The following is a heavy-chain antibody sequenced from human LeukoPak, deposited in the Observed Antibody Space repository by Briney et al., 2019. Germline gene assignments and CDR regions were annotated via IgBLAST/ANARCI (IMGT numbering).Heavy chain of an antibody. V-gene: IGHV3-66*03. D-gene: IGHD3-16*01. CDR1: GFSVSSTY. CDR3: TRDRAGTQSWVEFDL. CDR2: IYTSGST. J-gene: IGHJ5*02. Sequence: PGGSLRLTCAASGFSVSSTYMSWVRQAPGKGLEWVSLIYTSGSTFYADSVMGRFTISRDNSKNTLFLRMNSLRAEDSAVYYCTRDRAGTQSWVEFDLWGQGTLVTVSS.